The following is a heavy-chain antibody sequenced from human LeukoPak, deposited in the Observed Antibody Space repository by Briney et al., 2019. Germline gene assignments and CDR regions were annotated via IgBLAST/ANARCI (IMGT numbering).Heavy chain of an antibody. J-gene: IGHJ4*02. Sequence: GGSLRLSCAASGFTFSSYSMNWVRQAPGKGLEWVSSISSSSSYIYYADSVKGRFTISRDNAKNSLYLQMNSLRAEDTAVYYCAREGSGYDYNFDYWGQGTLVTVPS. D-gene: IGHD5-12*01. CDR1: GFTFSSYS. CDR2: ISSSSSYI. CDR3: AREGSGYDYNFDY. V-gene: IGHV3-21*01.